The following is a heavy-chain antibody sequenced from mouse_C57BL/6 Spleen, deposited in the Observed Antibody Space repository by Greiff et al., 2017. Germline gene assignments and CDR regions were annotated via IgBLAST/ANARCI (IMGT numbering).Heavy chain of an antibody. Sequence: QVQLQQPGAELVKPGASVKLSCKASGYTFTSYWMHWVKQRPGQGLEWIGMIHPNSGSTNYNEKFKSKATLTVDTSSRTAYMQLSSLTSEDSAVYYCEITTVVAEDDWGQGTTLTVSS. D-gene: IGHD1-1*01. J-gene: IGHJ2*01. CDR3: EITTVVAEDD. CDR2: IHPNSGST. V-gene: IGHV1-64*01. CDR1: GYTFTSYW.